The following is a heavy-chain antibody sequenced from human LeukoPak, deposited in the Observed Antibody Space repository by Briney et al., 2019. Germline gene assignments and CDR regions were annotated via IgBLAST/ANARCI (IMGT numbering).Heavy chain of an antibody. D-gene: IGHD3-10*01. CDR2: ISSSSSYI. J-gene: IGHJ5*02. V-gene: IGHV3-21*01. CDR3: ARGAMVRGVIIRFDP. Sequence: GGSLRLSCAASGFTFSSYSINWVRQAPGKGLEWVSSISSSSSYIYYADSVKGRFTISRDNAKNSLYLQMNSLRAEDTAVYYCARGAMVRGVIIRFDPWGQGTLVTVSS. CDR1: GFTFSSYS.